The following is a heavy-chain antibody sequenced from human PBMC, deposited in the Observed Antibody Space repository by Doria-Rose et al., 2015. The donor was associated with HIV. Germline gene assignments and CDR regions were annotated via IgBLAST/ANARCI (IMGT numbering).Heavy chain of an antibody. D-gene: IGHD3-3*01. Sequence: QLQESGGGLVQPGGSLRLSCAASGFTFSSYWMHWVRQAPGKGLVWVSRINSDGSSTSYADSVKGRFTISRDNAKNTLYLQMNSLRAEDTAVYDCAREVYDCWSGDGMDVWGQGTTVTVSS. J-gene: IGHJ6*02. CDR3: AREVYDCWSGDGMDV. CDR1: GFTFSSYW. CDR2: INSDGSST. V-gene: IGHV3-74*01.